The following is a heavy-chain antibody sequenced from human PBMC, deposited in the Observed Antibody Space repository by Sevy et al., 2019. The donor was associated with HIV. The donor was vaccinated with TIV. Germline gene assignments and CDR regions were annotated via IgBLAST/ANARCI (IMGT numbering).Heavy chain of an antibody. Sequence: GPVKVSCKASGYTFTGYYMHWVRQAPGQGLEWMGWINPNSGGTNYAQKFQGRVTMTRDTSISTAYMELSRLRSDDTAVYYCARDLLAVAGTTPFDYWGQGTLVTVSS. J-gene: IGHJ4*02. CDR1: GYTFTGYY. D-gene: IGHD6-19*01. CDR2: INPNSGGT. V-gene: IGHV1-2*02. CDR3: ARDLLAVAGTTPFDY.